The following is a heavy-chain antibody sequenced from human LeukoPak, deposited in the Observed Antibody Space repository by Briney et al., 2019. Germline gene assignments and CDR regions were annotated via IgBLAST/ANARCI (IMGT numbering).Heavy chain of an antibody. Sequence: GASVKVSRKASGYSFTNFDINWVRQATGQGLEWMGWMNPNSGNKGNAQKFQGRVTMTMNTSITTAYMELSSLRSEDTAVYYCARGPQWRGDYYYMDVWGRGTTVTVSS. J-gene: IGHJ6*03. D-gene: IGHD6-19*01. CDR1: GYSFTNFD. V-gene: IGHV1-8*01. CDR3: ARGPQWRGDYYYMDV. CDR2: MNPNSGNK.